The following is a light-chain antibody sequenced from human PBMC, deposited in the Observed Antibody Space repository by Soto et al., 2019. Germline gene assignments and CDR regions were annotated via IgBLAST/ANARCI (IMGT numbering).Light chain of an antibody. J-gene: IGKJ1*01. CDR2: WAS. Sequence: DIVMTQSPDSLAVSLGERATINCKSSQSVLYSSNNKNYLAWYQQKPGRPPKLLIYWASTRESGVPDRFSGSGSGTDFTLTISSLQAEDVAVYYGQQYYSTFGRTFCQGTKVEIK. CDR1: QSVLYSSNNKNY. V-gene: IGKV4-1*01. CDR3: QQYYSTFGRT.